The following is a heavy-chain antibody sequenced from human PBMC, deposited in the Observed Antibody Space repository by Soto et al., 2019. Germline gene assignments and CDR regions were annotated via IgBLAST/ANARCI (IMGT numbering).Heavy chain of an antibody. Sequence: SETLSLTXTVSGGSVSSGDYFWSWIRQPPGKGLEWIGYIYDSGSSYYNPSLKSRVTMSVDTSKNQFSLKLRSVTAADTAMYYCAREKGYISGPKNFDSWGQGTLVTVS. J-gene: IGHJ4*02. V-gene: IGHV4-30-4*01. CDR3: AREKGYISGPKNFDS. CDR1: GGSVSSGDYF. CDR2: IYDSGSS. D-gene: IGHD5-12*01.